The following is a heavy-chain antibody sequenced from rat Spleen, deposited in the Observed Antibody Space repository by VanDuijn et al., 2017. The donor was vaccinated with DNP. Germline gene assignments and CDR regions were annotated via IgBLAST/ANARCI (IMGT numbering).Heavy chain of an antibody. CDR3: ARGATGDY. D-gene: IGHD1-11*01. CDR1: GYSISTSYR. J-gene: IGHJ2*01. CDR2: INSAGST. Sequence: EVQLQESGPGLVKPSQSLSLTCSVTGYSISTSYRWNWIRKFPGNKLEWMGYINSAGSTHYNPSLKSRISITRDTSKNQFFLQVNSVTTEDTATYYCARGATGDYWGQGVMVTVSS. V-gene: IGHV3-3*01.